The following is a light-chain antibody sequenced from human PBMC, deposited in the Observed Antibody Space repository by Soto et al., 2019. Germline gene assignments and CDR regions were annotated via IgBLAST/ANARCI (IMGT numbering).Light chain of an antibody. CDR2: WAS. CDR1: KSVFKGSNNKDC. V-gene: IGKV4-1*01. Sequence: DIVMTQSPDSLAVSLGEMATINCKSSKSVFKGSNNKDCLAGYQQKQGQPPKLLLYWASTRESGGPARFSGSGSGKDFTLTISSLQDEDVAIYYCQQFSRPPFFPFGQGTKVEIK. J-gene: IGKJ2*01. CDR3: QQFSRPPFFP.